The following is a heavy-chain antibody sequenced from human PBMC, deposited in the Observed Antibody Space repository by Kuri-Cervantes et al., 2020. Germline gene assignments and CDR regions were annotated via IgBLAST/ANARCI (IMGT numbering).Heavy chain of an antibody. V-gene: IGHV3-23*01. J-gene: IGHJ3*02. CDR2: ISGSGGST. CDR1: GFPFSSYA. D-gene: IGHD1-1*01. Sequence: LSLTCAASGFPFSSYAMSWVRQAPGKGLEWVSAISGSGGSTYYADSVKGWFTISRDNSKNTLYLQMNSLRAEDTAEYYCARDWSDGNSGRALDIWGQGTMVTVSS. CDR3: ARDWSDGNSGRALDI.